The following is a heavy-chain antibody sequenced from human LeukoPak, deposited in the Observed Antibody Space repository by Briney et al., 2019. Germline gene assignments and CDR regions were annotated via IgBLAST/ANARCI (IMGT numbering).Heavy chain of an antibody. V-gene: IGHV3-7*03. D-gene: IGHD5-24*01. Sequence: GGSLRLSCAASGFMFSSNWMSWVRLAPGKGLEWVANIKEDGTETYYVDSVKGRFTISRDNAKNSLYLQMNSLRVEDTAVYYCAKEGRSLQTYWGQGTLVAVSS. CDR3: AKEGRSLQTY. J-gene: IGHJ4*02. CDR2: IKEDGTET. CDR1: GFMFSSNW.